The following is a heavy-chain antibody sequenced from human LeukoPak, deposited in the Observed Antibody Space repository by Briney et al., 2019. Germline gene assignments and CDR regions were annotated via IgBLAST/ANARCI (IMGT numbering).Heavy chain of an antibody. J-gene: IGHJ5*02. CDR2: IYYSGST. CDR3: ARRFGITMVRGVVGRKYNWFDP. Sequence: PSETLSPTCTVSGGSISSSSYYWGWIRQPPGKGLEWIGSIYYSGSTYYNPSLKSRVTISVDTSKNQFSLKLSSVTAADTAVYYCARRFGITMVRGVVGRKYNWFDPWGQGTLVTVSS. V-gene: IGHV4-39*07. CDR1: GGSISSSSYY. D-gene: IGHD3-10*01.